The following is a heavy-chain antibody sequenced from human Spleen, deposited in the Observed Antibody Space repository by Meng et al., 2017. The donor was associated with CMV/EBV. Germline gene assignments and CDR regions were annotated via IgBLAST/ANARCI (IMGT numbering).Heavy chain of an antibody. D-gene: IGHD5/OR15-5a*01. CDR2: INPHSGAT. CDR1: GYTFTGYY. J-gene: IGHJ3*02. CDR3: ARESTIYHAAFDI. Sequence: ASVKVSCKASGYTFTGYYMHWVRQAPGQGLEWMGWINPHSGATTYAQKFQGRVTMTRDTSISTAYMELSRLKASDTAMYYCARESTIYHAAFDIWGQGTMVTVSS. V-gene: IGHV1-2*02.